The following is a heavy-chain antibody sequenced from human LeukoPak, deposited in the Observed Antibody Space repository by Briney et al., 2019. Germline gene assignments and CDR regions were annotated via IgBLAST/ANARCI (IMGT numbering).Heavy chain of an antibody. Sequence: ASVTVSCKASVYSFTSYDIDWVRQAAGQGLEWMGWMNPTSGNTVYAQKFQGRVSMTRDTSMTTAYMELFSLKPEDTALYFCAREIRGYYYLDVWGTGTTVTVSS. V-gene: IGHV1-8*01. CDR3: AREIRGYYYLDV. J-gene: IGHJ6*03. CDR1: VYSFTSYD. CDR2: MNPTSGNT.